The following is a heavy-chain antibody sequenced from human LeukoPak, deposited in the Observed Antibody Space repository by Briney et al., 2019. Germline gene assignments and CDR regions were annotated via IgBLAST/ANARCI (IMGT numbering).Heavy chain of an antibody. J-gene: IGHJ5*02. D-gene: IGHD3-3*01. V-gene: IGHV3-7*01. CDR1: GFTFSSYW. Sequence: PGGSLRLSCAASGFTFSSYWMSWVRQAPGKGLEWVANIKQDGSEKYYVDSVEGRFTIFRDNAKNSLYLQMNSLRAEDTAVYYCARVWSDFWSGYPYNWFDPWGQGTLVTVSS. CDR3: ARVWSDFWSGYPYNWFDP. CDR2: IKQDGSEK.